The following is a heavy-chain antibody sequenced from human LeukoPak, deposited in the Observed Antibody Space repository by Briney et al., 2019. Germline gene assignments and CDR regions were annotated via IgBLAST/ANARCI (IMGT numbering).Heavy chain of an antibody. Sequence: ASVKVSCKASGYTFTSYYMHWVRQAPGQGLEWMGIISPSGGSTSYAQKFQGRVTMARDTSTSTVYMELSSLRSEDTAVYYCARDMYMGYYYMDVWGKGTTVTVSS. J-gene: IGHJ6*03. CDR3: ARDMYMGYYYMDV. D-gene: IGHD1-1*01. V-gene: IGHV1-46*01. CDR2: ISPSGGST. CDR1: GYTFTSYY.